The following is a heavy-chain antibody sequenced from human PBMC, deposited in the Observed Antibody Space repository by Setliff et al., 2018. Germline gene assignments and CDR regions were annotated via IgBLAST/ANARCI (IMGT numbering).Heavy chain of an antibody. Sequence: ASVKVSCKASGYTFSTYGIAWVRQAPGQGLEYMGWINTNTGNPIYAQGFTGRFVVSLDTSVSTAYLQISSLKAEDTAVYYCASQMGTSETYPKWGQGTPVTVSS. CDR3: ASQMGTSETYPK. J-gene: IGHJ4*02. CDR1: GYTFSTYG. CDR2: INTNTGNP. D-gene: IGHD1-26*01. V-gene: IGHV7-4-1*02.